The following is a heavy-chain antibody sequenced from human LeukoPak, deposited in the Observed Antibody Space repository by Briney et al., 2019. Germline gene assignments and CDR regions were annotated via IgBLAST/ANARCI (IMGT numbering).Heavy chain of an antibody. CDR2: IRYDGSNK. J-gene: IGHJ4*02. D-gene: IGHD5-12*01. V-gene: IGHV3-30*02. CDR1: GFTFSSYG. Sequence: GGSLRLSCAASGFTFSSYGMHWVRQAPGKGLEWVAFIRYDGSNKYYADSVKGRFTISRDNSKNTLYLQMNSLRAEDTAVYYCAKADIVATGSIDYWGQGTLVTVSS. CDR3: AKADIVATGSIDY.